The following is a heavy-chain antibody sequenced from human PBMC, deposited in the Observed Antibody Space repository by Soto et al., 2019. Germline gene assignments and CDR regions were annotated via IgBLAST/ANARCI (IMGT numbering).Heavy chain of an antibody. CDR2: IYYSGST. D-gene: IGHD2-15*01. CDR1: GGSISSGGYY. J-gene: IGHJ4*02. Sequence: SETLSLTCTVSGGSISSGGYYWSWIRQHPGKGLEWIGYIYYSGSTYYNPSLKSRVTISVDTSKNQFSLKLSSVTAADTAVYYCARGVGGYCSGGSCYQYYFDYWGQGTLVTVSS. CDR3: ARGVGGYCSGGSCYQYYFDY. V-gene: IGHV4-31*03.